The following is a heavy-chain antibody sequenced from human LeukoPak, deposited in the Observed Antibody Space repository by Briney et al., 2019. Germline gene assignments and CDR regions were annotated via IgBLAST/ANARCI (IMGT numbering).Heavy chain of an antibody. V-gene: IGHV4-34*01. CDR1: GGSFSGYY. J-gene: IGHJ4*02. Sequence: SETLSLTCAVYGGSFSGYYWSWIRQPPGKGLEWIGEINHSGSTNYNPSLKSRVTISVDTSKNQFSLKLSSVTAADTAVYYCARDEMGSGYYDYWGQGTLVTVSS. CDR2: INHSGST. CDR3: ARDEMGSGYYDY. D-gene: IGHD3-22*01.